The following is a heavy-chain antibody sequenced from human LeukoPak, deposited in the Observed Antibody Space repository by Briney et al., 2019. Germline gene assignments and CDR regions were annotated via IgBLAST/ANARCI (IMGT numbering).Heavy chain of an antibody. J-gene: IGHJ5*02. CDR1: GFAFSNYA. Sequence: GGSLRLSCAASGFAFSNYAMSWVRQAPGKGLEWVSAISGSGDSTYYADSVKGRFTISRDNSKNTLYLQMNSLRAEDTAVYYCAEALAVAGNWFDPWGQGTLVTVSS. V-gene: IGHV3-23*01. CDR2: ISGSGDST. D-gene: IGHD6-19*01. CDR3: AEALAVAGNWFDP.